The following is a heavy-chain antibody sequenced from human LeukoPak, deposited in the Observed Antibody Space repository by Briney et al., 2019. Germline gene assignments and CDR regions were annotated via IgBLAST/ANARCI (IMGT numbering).Heavy chain of an antibody. Sequence: ASVKVSCKASGYTFTSYGISWVRQPPGQGLEWMGWISAYNGNTNYAQKLQGRVTMTTDTSTSTAYMELRSLRSDDTAVYYCAREGYYDSSGYLLGFDYWGQGTLVTVSS. D-gene: IGHD3-22*01. CDR3: AREGYYDSSGYLLGFDY. CDR1: GYTFTSYG. CDR2: ISAYNGNT. V-gene: IGHV1-18*01. J-gene: IGHJ4*02.